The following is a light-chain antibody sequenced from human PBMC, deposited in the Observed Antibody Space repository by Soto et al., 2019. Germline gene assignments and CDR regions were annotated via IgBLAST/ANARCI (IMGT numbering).Light chain of an antibody. J-gene: IGKJ2*01. CDR1: QTVSSY. CDR3: QQRSNWPPYT. Sequence: EIVLTQSPATLSLSPGDRATLSCRASQTVSSYLAWYQQKPGQAPRLLIYDASNRATGIPARFSGSGSGTDFNLTISSLEPEDFVVYYCQQRSNWPPYTFGQGTKLEIK. CDR2: DAS. V-gene: IGKV3-11*01.